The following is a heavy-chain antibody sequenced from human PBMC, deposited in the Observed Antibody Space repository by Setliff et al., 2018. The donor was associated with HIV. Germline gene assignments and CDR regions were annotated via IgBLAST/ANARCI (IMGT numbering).Heavy chain of an antibody. CDR3: ARAAVAGPWRKLDY. D-gene: IGHD6-19*01. J-gene: IGHJ4*02. CDR2: ISAYNGNT. Sequence: ASVKVSCKVSGYTFTSFGISWVRQAPGQGLEWMGRISAYNGNTDHAQRLQGRVTMTTDTSTRTAYMELRSLRSDDTAVYYCARAAVAGPWRKLDYWGQGTLVTVSS. V-gene: IGHV1-18*01. CDR1: GYTFTSFG.